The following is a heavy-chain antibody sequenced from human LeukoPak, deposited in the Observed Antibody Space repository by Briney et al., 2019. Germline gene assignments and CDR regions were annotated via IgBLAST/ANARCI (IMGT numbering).Heavy chain of an antibody. CDR3: ARGQTNIRSGSFDY. D-gene: IGHD1-26*01. CDR1: GFTFSSYS. Sequence: GGSLRLSCAASGFTFSSYSMNWVRQAPGKGLEWVSYISSSSNTIYYADSEKGRFTISRDNAKNSLYLQMNSLRAEDTAVYYCARGQTNIRSGSFDYWGQGTLVTVSS. V-gene: IGHV3-48*01. CDR2: ISSSSNTI. J-gene: IGHJ4*02.